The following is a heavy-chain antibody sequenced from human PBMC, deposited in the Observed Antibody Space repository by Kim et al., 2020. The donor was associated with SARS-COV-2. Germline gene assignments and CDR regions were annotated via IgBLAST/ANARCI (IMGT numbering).Heavy chain of an antibody. D-gene: IGHD4-17*01. CDR3: GRASVTTASDY. Sequence: GWSLRLSCVASGFTFSNYWMWWVRQAPGKGLEWVSRITADGRGATYADSVKGRFTISRDNAKNIVYLQMNSLTAEDTAVYYCGRASVTTASDYWGQGALVTVSS. V-gene: IGHV3-74*01. CDR2: ITADGRGA. CDR1: GFTFSNYW. J-gene: IGHJ4*02.